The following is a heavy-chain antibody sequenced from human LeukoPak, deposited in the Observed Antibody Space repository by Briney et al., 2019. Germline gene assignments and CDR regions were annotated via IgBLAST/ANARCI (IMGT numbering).Heavy chain of an antibody. D-gene: IGHD3-9*01. J-gene: IGHJ4*02. CDR2: INPNSGGT. CDR1: GYTFTGYY. CDR3: AVTYYDILTGYYSLDY. V-gene: IGHV1-2*02. Sequence: ASVKVSCKASGYTFTGYYMHWVRQAPGQGLEWMGWINPNSGGTNYAQKFQGRVTMTRDTSISTAYMELSRLGSDDTAVYYCAVTYYDILTGYYSLDYWGQGTLVTVSS.